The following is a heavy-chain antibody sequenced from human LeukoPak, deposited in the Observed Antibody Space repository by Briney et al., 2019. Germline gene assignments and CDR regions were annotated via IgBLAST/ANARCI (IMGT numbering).Heavy chain of an antibody. CDR2: VNSDGSST. D-gene: IGHD5-18*01. Sequence: GGSLRLSCAASGFTFSNYWIHWVRHAPGKGLVWVSRVNSDGSSTSYADSVKGRFTISRDNAKNTLYLQMNSLRAEDTAVYYCARDLYSYGYPEDRYFGYWGQGTLVTVSS. V-gene: IGHV3-74*01. CDR3: ARDLYSYGYPEDRYFGY. J-gene: IGHJ4*02. CDR1: GFTFSNYW.